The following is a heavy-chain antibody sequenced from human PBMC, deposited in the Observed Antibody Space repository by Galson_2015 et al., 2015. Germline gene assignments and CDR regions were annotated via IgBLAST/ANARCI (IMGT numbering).Heavy chain of an antibody. D-gene: IGHD2-21*01. Sequence: SLRLSCAASGFTFSSYCMRWVRQAPGKGLEWVADIWDDGSNKYYADSVKGRFTISTDNAKNTLYLQMNSLRDEDTAVYYCARDSIGSFDSWGQGTLVTVSS. J-gene: IGHJ4*02. CDR2: IWDDGSNK. CDR1: GFTFSSYC. CDR3: ARDSIGSFDS. V-gene: IGHV3-33*08.